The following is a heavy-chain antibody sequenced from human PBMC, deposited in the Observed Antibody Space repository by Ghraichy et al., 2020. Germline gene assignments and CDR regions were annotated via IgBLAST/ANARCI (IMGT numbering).Heavy chain of an antibody. CDR2: INHSGST. CDR3: ARGPQQRYCSGGSCSLSGPKISYFDY. V-gene: IGHV4-34*01. Sequence: SETLSLTCAVYGGSFSGYYWSWIRQPPGKGLEWIGEINHSGSTNYNPSLKSRVTISVDTSKNQFSLKLSSVTAADTAVYYCARGPQQRYCSGGSCSLSGPKISYFDYWGQGTLVTVSS. J-gene: IGHJ4*02. D-gene: IGHD2-15*01. CDR1: GGSFSGYY.